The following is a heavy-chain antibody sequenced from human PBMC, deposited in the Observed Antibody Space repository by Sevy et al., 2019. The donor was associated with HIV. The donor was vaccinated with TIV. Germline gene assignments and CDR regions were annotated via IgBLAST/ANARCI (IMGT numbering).Heavy chain of an antibody. V-gene: IGHV4-4*07. J-gene: IGHJ3*02. Sequence: SETLSLTCTVSGGSVSSYYWSWIRQPAGKGLEWIGRIYTSGSTNYNPSLKSRVTMSVDTSKNQFSLKLSSVTAADTAVYYCARDRDGIDSSGTDAFDIWGQGTMATVSS. CDR1: GGSVSSYY. CDR2: IYTSGST. CDR3: ARDRDGIDSSGTDAFDI. D-gene: IGHD3-22*01.